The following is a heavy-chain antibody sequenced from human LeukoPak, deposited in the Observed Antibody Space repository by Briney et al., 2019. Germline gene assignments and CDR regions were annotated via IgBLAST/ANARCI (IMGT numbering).Heavy chain of an antibody. CDR2: ISYEGSNK. CDR1: GFTFISYG. J-gene: IGHJ4*02. CDR3: AKEIRDSPNFGELSVLDY. V-gene: IGHV3-30*18. D-gene: IGHD3-16*02. Sequence: PGGSLRLSCAASGFTFISYGMHWVRKAPGKGLEMVAVISYEGSNKYYANSVKGRFTISRDNTKNTLYLQINMLRAEDTAVYYGAKEIRDSPNFGELSVLDYWGQGTLVTVSS.